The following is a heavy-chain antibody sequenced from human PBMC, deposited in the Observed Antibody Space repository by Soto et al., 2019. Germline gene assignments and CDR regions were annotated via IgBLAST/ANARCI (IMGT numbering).Heavy chain of an antibody. CDR1: GGTFNTYA. Sequence: QVQLVQSGADVKKPGSSVKVSCKASGGTFNTYAITWVRQAPGQGLEWMGRFIPIFGTPNFAQKFQGRVTFTADESTSTTYMELSSLTSDDTAVYYCTRAGFDDNKFDFWGQGALVTVSS. V-gene: IGHV1-69*15. D-gene: IGHD3-22*01. J-gene: IGHJ4*02. CDR2: FIPIFGTP. CDR3: TRAGFDDNKFDF.